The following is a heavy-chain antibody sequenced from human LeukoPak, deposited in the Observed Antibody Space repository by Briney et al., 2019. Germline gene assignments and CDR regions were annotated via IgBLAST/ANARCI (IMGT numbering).Heavy chain of an antibody. V-gene: IGHV1-69*13. CDR1: GGTFSSYA. J-gene: IGHJ4*02. Sequence: GASVKVSCKASGGTFSSYAISWVRQAPGQGLEWMGGIIPIFGTANYAQKFQGRVTITADESTSTAYMELSSLRSEDTAVYYCARAAQSMVRGVIRFDYWGQGTLVTVSS. D-gene: IGHD3-10*01. CDR2: IIPIFGTA. CDR3: ARAAQSMVRGVIRFDY.